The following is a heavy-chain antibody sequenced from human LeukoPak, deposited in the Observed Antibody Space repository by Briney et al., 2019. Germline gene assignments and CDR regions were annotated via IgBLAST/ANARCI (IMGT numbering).Heavy chain of an antibody. CDR3: ARDLSGIAGYTYGRGIDY. J-gene: IGHJ4*02. Sequence: GGSLRLSCAASGFTFSSHWMGWVRQAPGKGLEWVANIKKDGSEKYYVDAVKGRFTISRDNAKTSLYLQMNSLRAEDTAVYYCARDLSGIAGYTYGRGIDYWGQGTLVTVSS. CDR2: IKKDGSEK. V-gene: IGHV3-7*01. D-gene: IGHD5-18*01. CDR1: GFTFSSHW.